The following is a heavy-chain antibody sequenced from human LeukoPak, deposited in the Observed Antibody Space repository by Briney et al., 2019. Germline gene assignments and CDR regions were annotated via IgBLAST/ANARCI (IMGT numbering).Heavy chain of an antibody. CDR2: INAGNGNT. J-gene: IGHJ4*02. CDR3: ASDVPASPSIAARRYFDY. D-gene: IGHD6-6*01. Sequence: ASVKFSCKASGYTFTSYAMHWVRQAPGQRLEWMGWINAGNGNTKYSQKFQGRVTITRDTSASTAYMELSSLRSEDTAVYYCASDVPASPSIAARRYFDYWGQGTLVTVSS. V-gene: IGHV1-3*01. CDR1: GYTFTSYA.